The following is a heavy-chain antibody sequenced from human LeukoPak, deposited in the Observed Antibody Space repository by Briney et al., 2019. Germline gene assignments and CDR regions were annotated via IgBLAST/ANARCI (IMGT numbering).Heavy chain of an antibody. J-gene: IGHJ1*01. CDR2: IYYSGST. D-gene: IGHD3-10*01. Sequence: PSETLSLTCTVSGGSISSYYWSWIRQPPGKGLEWIGYIYYSGSTNYNPSLKSRVTISADTSKNQFSLKLSSVTAADTAVYYCARAGGEHWGQGTLVTVSS. CDR1: GGSISSYY. CDR3: ARAGGEH. V-gene: IGHV4-59*01.